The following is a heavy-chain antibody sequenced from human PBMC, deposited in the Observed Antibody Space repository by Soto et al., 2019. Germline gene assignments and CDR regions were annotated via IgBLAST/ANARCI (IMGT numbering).Heavy chain of an antibody. V-gene: IGHV5-51*01. CDR3: ARSLARIAARPSYYYYGMDV. Sequence: GESLKISCKGSGYSFTSYWIGWVRQMPGKGLEWMGIIYPGDSDTRYSPSFQGQVTISADKSISTAYLQWSSLKASDTAMYYCARSLARIAARPSYYYYGMDVWGQGTTVTVSS. CDR1: GYSFTSYW. CDR2: IYPGDSDT. J-gene: IGHJ6*02. D-gene: IGHD6-6*01.